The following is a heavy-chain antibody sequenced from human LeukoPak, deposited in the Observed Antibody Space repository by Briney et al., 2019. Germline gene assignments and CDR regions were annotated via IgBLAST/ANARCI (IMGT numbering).Heavy chain of an antibody. J-gene: IGHJ4*02. V-gene: IGHV1-2*02. D-gene: IGHD3-9*01. CDR1: GYTFTGYY. CDR2: INPNSGGT. Sequence: ASVKVSCKASGYTFTGYYMHWVRQAPRQGLEWMGWINPNSGGTNYAQKFQGRVTMTRDTSISTAYMELSRLRSDDTAVYYCARVNDRYFDWLVWGQGTLVTVSS. CDR3: ARVNDRYFDWLV.